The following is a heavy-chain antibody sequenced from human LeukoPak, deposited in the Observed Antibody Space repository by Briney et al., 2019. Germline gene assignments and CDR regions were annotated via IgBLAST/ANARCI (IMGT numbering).Heavy chain of an antibody. Sequence: SETLSLTCTVSGGSISSGGYYWSWIRQHPGKGLEWIGYIYYSGSTYYNPSLKSRVTILVDTSKNQFSLKLSSVTAADTAVYYCARERGHYYDSSGPVDWGQGTLVTVSS. V-gene: IGHV4-31*03. CDR2: IYYSGST. CDR3: ARERGHYYDSSGPVD. CDR1: GGSISSGGYY. J-gene: IGHJ4*02. D-gene: IGHD3-22*01.